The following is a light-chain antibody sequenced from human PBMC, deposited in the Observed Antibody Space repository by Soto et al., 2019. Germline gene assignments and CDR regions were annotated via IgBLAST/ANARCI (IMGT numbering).Light chain of an antibody. CDR3: QQLNTYPWT. V-gene: IGKV1-9*01. CDR2: AAS. Sequence: SQLTQSPSSLSASVGDRVTITCRASQDISSYLAWYQQEPGKAPKLLIYAASTLQSGVPSRFSGSGSGTDFSLTISTLQPEDFATYYCQQLNTYPWTFVQGTKVEIK. J-gene: IGKJ1*01. CDR1: QDISSY.